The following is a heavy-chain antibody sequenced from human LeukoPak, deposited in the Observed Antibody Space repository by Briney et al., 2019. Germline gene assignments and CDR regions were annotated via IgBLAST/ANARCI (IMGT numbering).Heavy chain of an antibody. J-gene: IGHJ6*02. V-gene: IGHV1-69*04. Sequence: SVTVSCKASGGTFSSYAISWVRQAPGQGLEWMGRIIPILGIANYAQKFQGRVTITADKSTSTAYMELSSLRSEDTAVYYCASKQWLDYYYYYGMDVWGQGTTVTVSS. CDR3: ASKQWLDYYYYYGMDV. D-gene: IGHD6-19*01. CDR2: IIPILGIA. CDR1: GGTFSSYA.